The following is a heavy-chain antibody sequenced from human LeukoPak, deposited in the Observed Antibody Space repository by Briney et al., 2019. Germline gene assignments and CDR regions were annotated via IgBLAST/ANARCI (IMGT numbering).Heavy chain of an antibody. CDR1: GGSISSFY. Sequence: SETLSLTCTVSGGSISSFYWIWIRQPPGKGLECIGYLSYSDTTTYNPSLKRRVTISVDTSKNQFSLKLTSVSAADTAVYYCARDKGLPQAFDIWGQGTMVTVSS. V-gene: IGHV4-59*01. J-gene: IGHJ3*02. CDR3: ARDKGLPQAFDI. D-gene: IGHD5/OR15-5a*01. CDR2: LSYSDTT.